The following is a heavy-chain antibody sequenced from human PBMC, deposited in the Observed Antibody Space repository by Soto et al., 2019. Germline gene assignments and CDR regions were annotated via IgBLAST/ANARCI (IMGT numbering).Heavy chain of an antibody. J-gene: IGHJ4*02. CDR1: GGSFSGYY. V-gene: IGHV4-34*01. CDR3: AGDSLTILE. D-gene: IGHD2-21*01. Sequence: SETLSLTCAVYGGSFSGYYWTWIRQPPGTGLEWIGYIYFRGSTNYNPSLKSRVTISVDKSKNQFSLKLNSVTAADTAVYYCAGDSLTILEWGQGTLVTVSS. CDR2: IYFRGST.